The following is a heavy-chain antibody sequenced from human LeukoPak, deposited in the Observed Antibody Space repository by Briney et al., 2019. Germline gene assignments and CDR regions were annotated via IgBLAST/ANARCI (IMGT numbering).Heavy chain of an antibody. Sequence: GGSLRLSCAASGFTFSSYWMSWVRQAPGKGLEWVANINQDGSEKYYVDSVKGRFTLSRDSAKNSLYLQMNSLRAGDTAVYYCAWWGYGSGFANWFDPWGQGTLVTVSS. D-gene: IGHD3-10*01. V-gene: IGHV3-7*01. CDR1: GFTFSSYW. CDR3: AWWGYGSGFANWFDP. CDR2: INQDGSEK. J-gene: IGHJ5*02.